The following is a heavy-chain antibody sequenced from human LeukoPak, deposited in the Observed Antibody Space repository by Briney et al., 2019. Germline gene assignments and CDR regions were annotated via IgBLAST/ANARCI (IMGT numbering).Heavy chain of an antibody. Sequence: GGSLRLSCAASGFTFSSYEMNWVRQAPGKGLEWVSYISSSGSTIYYADSVKSRFTNSRDNAKNSLYLQMNSLRAEDTAVYYCAELGITMIGGVWGKGTTVTISS. CDR1: GFTFSSYE. V-gene: IGHV3-48*03. CDR3: AELGITMIGGV. CDR2: ISSSGSTI. J-gene: IGHJ6*04. D-gene: IGHD3-10*02.